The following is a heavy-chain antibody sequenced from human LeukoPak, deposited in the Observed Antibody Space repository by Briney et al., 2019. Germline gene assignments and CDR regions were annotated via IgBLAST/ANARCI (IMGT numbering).Heavy chain of an antibody. CDR2: IYSGGST. J-gene: IGHJ3*02. Sequence: PGGSLRLSCAASGFTVSSNYMSWVRQAPGKGLDWVSVIYSGGSTYYADSVKGRFTISRDNSKNTLYLQMNSLRAEDTAVYYCARDRLSKNDAFDIWGQGTMVTVSS. CDR1: GFTVSSNY. D-gene: IGHD3-16*01. CDR3: ARDRLSKNDAFDI. V-gene: IGHV3-53*01.